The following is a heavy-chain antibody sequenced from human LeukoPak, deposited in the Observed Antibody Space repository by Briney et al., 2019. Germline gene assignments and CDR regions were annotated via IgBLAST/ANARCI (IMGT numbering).Heavy chain of an antibody. J-gene: IGHJ4*02. V-gene: IGHV6-1*01. Sequence: SQTLSLTCAISGDSVSSNTAGWNWIRQSPSRGLEWLGRTYYRSKWYNDDALSVRGRITINPDTAKNQFSLQLNSVTAADTAMYYCAKSGGYGLIDYWGQGTLVTVSS. D-gene: IGHD1-26*01. CDR1: GDSVSSNTAG. CDR2: TYYRSKWYN. CDR3: AKSGGYGLIDY.